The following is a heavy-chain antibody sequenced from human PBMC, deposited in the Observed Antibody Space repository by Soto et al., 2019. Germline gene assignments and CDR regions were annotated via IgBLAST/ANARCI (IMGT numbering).Heavy chain of an antibody. CDR1: GYTFTGYY. J-gene: IGHJ4*02. V-gene: IGHV1-2*04. Sequence: GASVKVSCKASGYTFTGYYMHWVRQAPGQGLEWMGWINPNSGGTNYAQKFQGWVTMTRDTSTSTAYMELSSLRSDDTAVYYCARDPLEEFGPQKIALDYWGQGTLVTVSS. CDR2: INPNSGGT. CDR3: ARDPLEEFGPQKIALDY. D-gene: IGHD3-10*01.